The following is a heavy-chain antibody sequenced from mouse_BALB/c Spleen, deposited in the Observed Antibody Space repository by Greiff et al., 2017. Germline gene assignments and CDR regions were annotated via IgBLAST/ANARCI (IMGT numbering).Heavy chain of an antibody. Sequence: DVMLVESGGGLVQPGGSLKLSCAASGFTFSSYGMSWVRQTPDKRLELVATINSNGGSTYYPDRVKGRFTISRDNAKNTLYLQMSSLKSEDTAMYYCARGPSGGSRDYAMDYWGQGTSVTVSS. D-gene: IGHD1-1*01. CDR2: INSNGGST. CDR3: ARGPSGGSRDYAMDY. CDR1: GFTFSSYG. J-gene: IGHJ4*01. V-gene: IGHV5-6-3*01.